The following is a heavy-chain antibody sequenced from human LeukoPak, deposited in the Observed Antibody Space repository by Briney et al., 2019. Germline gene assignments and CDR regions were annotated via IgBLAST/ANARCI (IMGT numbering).Heavy chain of an antibody. J-gene: IGHJ4*02. CDR2: INHSGST. V-gene: IGHV4-34*01. Sequence: SETLSLTCAVYGGSLSGDYWSWIRQPPGKGLEWIGEINHSGSTNYNPSLKSRVTISVDTSINQFSLKLSSVTAADTAVYYCARGSDYYGSGSYYNPLDYWGQGTLVTVSS. CDR1: GGSLSGDY. CDR3: ARGSDYYGSGSYYNPLDY. D-gene: IGHD3-10*01.